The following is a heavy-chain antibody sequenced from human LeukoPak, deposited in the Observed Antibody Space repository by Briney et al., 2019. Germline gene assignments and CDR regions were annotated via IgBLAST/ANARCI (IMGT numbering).Heavy chain of an antibody. D-gene: IGHD3-9*01. CDR3: ARRTVTGYREPPSAFDI. CDR2: IIPIFGTA. J-gene: IGHJ3*02. V-gene: IGHV1-69*13. CDR1: GGTFSSYA. Sequence: VASVKVSCKASGGTFSSYAISWVRQAPGQGLEWMGGIIPIFGTANYAQKFQGRVTITADESTSTAYMELSSLRSEDTAVYYCARRTVTGYREPPSAFDIWGQGTMVTVSS.